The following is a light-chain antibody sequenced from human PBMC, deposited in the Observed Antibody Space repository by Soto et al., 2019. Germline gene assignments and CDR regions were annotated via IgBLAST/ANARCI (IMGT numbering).Light chain of an antibody. V-gene: IGLV1-44*01. Sequence: QSVLTQPPSASGTPGQRVTISCSGGNSNIGSNTVIWYQHLPGTAPKLLIYNNNQRPSGVPDRFSGSKSGTSASLAISGLQSEEEDDYYCAAWDDSLNGHAVFGGGTQLTVL. CDR1: NSNIGSNT. CDR2: NNN. CDR3: AAWDDSLNGHAV. J-gene: IGLJ7*01.